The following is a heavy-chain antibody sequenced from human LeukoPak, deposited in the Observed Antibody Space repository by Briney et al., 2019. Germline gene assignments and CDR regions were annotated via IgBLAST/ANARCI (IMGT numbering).Heavy chain of an antibody. CDR3: ARSPQDHGGKCFNH. CDR1: GYAFTTYD. Sequence: ASVKVSCKASGYAFTTYDINWVRQAPGQGLEWMAWINPGNGATGYAQTFQDRITVTSDTSTDTVYMELASLTSNDTATYYCARSPQDHGGKCFNHWGLGSLVTVSS. J-gene: IGHJ4*02. D-gene: IGHD4-23*01. V-gene: IGHV1-8*01. CDR2: INPGNGAT.